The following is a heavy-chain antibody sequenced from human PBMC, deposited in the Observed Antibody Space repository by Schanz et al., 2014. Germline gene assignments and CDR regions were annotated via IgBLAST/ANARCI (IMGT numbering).Heavy chain of an antibody. CDR2: IIPILGVA. V-gene: IGHV1-69*02. CDR1: GGTFSSYT. J-gene: IGHJ4*02. Sequence: QVQLVQSGAVVKKPGSSVKVSCKASGGTFSSYTISWVRQAPGQGLEWMGRIIPILGVANYAQRFQGRVTITADKSTNTAYMELSSLRSDDSAVYYCARGGATGYFDYWGQGTLVTVSS. CDR3: ARGGATGYFDY. D-gene: IGHD1-26*01.